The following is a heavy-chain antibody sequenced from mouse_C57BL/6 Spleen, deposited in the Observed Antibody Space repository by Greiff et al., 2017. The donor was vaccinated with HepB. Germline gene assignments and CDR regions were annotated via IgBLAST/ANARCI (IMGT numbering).Heavy chain of an antibody. CDR1: GYAFSSSW. V-gene: IGHV1-82*01. CDR3: AREGDYDYEDYFDY. Sequence: VKLQQSGPELVKPGASVKISCKASGYAFSSSWMNWVKQRPGKGLEWIGRIYPGDGDTNYNGKFKGKATLTADKSSSTAYMQLSSLTSEDSAVYFCAREGDYDYEDYFDYWGQGTTLTVSS. J-gene: IGHJ2*01. CDR2: IYPGDGDT. D-gene: IGHD2-4*01.